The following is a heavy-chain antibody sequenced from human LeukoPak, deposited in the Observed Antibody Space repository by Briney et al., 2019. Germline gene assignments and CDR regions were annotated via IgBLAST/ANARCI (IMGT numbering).Heavy chain of an antibody. D-gene: IGHD2-8*02. CDR2: ISYDGSTK. J-gene: IGHJ4*02. Sequence: GGSLRLSCAASGFTFSSYAMHWVRQAPGKGLEWVAVISYDGSTKYYADSVKGRFTISRDNSKNTLYLQMNSLRAEDTAVYYCARVTEVWGQGTLVTVSS. CDR1: GFTFSSYA. CDR3: ARVTEV. V-gene: IGHV3-30*14.